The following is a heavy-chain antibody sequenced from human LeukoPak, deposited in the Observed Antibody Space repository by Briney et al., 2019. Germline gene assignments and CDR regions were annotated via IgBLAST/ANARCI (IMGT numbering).Heavy chain of an antibody. CDR2: ISSSSSYT. V-gene: IGHV3-11*06. J-gene: IGHJ6*02. Sequence: GGSLRLSCAASGFTFSDYYMSWIRQAPGKGLEWVSYISSSSSYTNYADSVKGRFTISRDNAKNSLYLQMNSLRAEDTAVYYCARAEVAVASYNYYYYGMDVWGQGTTVTVSS. CDR3: ARAEVAVASYNYYYYGMDV. CDR1: GFTFSDYY. D-gene: IGHD6-19*01.